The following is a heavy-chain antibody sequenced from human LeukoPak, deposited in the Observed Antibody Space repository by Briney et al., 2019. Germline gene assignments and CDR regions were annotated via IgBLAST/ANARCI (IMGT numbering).Heavy chain of an antibody. CDR3: ARGGALWFGITQPDAFDI. V-gene: IGHV1-8*01. Sequence: ASVKVSCKASGYTFTSYDINWVRQATGQGLEWMGWMNPNSGNTGYAQKFQGRVTMTRNTSIGTAYMELSSLRSEDTAVYYCARGGALWFGITQPDAFDIWGQGTMVTVSS. CDR1: GYTFTSYD. D-gene: IGHD3-10*01. J-gene: IGHJ3*02. CDR2: MNPNSGNT.